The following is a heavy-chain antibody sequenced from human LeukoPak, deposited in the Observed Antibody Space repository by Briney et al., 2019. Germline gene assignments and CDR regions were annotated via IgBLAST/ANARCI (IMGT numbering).Heavy chain of an antibody. CDR3: ARDRSGFYSIDQ. CDR1: GFTFDDYA. V-gene: IGHV3-43D*03. J-gene: IGHJ4*02. D-gene: IGHD5-12*01. CDR2: ISWDGGST. Sequence: GGSLRLSCAASGFTFDDYAMHWVRQAPGKGLEWVSLISWDGGSTYYADSVKGRFTISRDNSKNSLYLQMNSLRAEDTAVYYCARDRSGFYSIDQWGQGTLVTVSP.